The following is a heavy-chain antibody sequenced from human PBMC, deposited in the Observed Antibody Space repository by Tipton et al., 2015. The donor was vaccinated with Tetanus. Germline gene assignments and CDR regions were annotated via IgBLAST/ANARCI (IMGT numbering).Heavy chain of an antibody. J-gene: IGHJ4*02. D-gene: IGHD2-15*01. CDR3: AKEFQRARIRFFDS. V-gene: IGHV3-30*18. CDR1: GFTFSSFA. Sequence: QVQLVQSGGGVVQPGRSLRLSCAASGFTFSSFAMQWVRQAPGKGLEWVAVIPFDGRNERYADSVKGRFIISRDNSKNTLYLQMNSLRPEDTAVYYCAKEFQRARIRFFDSWGQGSQVTASS. CDR2: IPFDGRNE.